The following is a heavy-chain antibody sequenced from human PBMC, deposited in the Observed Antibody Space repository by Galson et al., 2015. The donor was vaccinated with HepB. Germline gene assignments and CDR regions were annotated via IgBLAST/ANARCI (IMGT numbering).Heavy chain of an antibody. J-gene: IGHJ6*03. Sequence: SVKVSCKASGYTFTSYDINWVRQVTGQGLEWMGWMNPNSGNTGYAQKFQGRVTMTRNTSISTAYMELSSLRSEDTAVYYCARGAGYDFWSGYSYYYYYMDVWGKGTTVTVSS. CDR2: MNPNSGNT. CDR1: GYTFTSYD. V-gene: IGHV1-8*01. D-gene: IGHD3-3*01. CDR3: ARGAGYDFWSGYSYYYYYMDV.